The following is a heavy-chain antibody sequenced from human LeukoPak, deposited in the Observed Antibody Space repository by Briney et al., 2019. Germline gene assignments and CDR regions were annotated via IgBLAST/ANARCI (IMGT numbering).Heavy chain of an antibody. V-gene: IGHV5-51*01. CDR1: GYSFTSYW. J-gene: IGHJ6*02. D-gene: IGHD2-2*01. CDR2: IYPGDSDT. CDR3: ATGVVVPAYGMDV. Sequence: HGESLQISCKGSGYSFTSYWIGWVRQLPGKGLEWMGIIYPGDSDTRYSPSFQGQVTISADKSISTAYLQWSSLKASDTAMYYCATGVVVPAYGMDVWGQGTTVTVSS.